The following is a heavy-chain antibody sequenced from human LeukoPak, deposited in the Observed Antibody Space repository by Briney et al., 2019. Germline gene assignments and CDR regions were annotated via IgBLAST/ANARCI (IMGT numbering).Heavy chain of an antibody. CDR3: ERGPYYDFCFDP. CDR2: IYYSGST. V-gene: IGHV4-59*01. D-gene: IGHD3-3*01. CDR1: GGSISSYY. J-gene: IGHJ5*02. Sequence: SETLSLTCTVSGGSISSYYWSWIRQPPGKGLEWIGYIYYSGSTNYNPSLKSRVTISVDTSKNQFSLKLSSVTAADTAVYYCERGPYYDFCFDPWGQGTLVTVSS.